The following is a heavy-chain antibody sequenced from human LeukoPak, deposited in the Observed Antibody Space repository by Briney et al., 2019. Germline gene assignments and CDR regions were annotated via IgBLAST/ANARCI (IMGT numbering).Heavy chain of an antibody. Sequence: GGSLRLSCAASGFTFSSYEMNWVRQAPGKGLEWISYISSSGSIIYYADSVKGRFTISRDNAKNSLYLQMNSLRVEDTAIYYCARNAGNDYWGQGTLVTVSS. D-gene: IGHD2-2*01. V-gene: IGHV3-48*03. CDR3: ARNAGNDY. CDR2: ISSSGSII. J-gene: IGHJ4*02. CDR1: GFTFSSYE.